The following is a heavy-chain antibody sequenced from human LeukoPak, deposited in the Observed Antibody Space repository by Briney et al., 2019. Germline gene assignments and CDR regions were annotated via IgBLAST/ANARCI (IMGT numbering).Heavy chain of an antibody. V-gene: IGHV3-53*01. CDR3: ARDSSSDWSFGGYYYYGMDV. Sequence: GGSLRLSCAASGFTVSSNYMSWVRQAPGKGLEWVSVIYSGGSTYYADSVKGRFTISRDNTKNTLYLQMNSLRAEDTAVYYCARDSSSDWSFGGYYYYGMDVWGQGTTVTVSS. CDR2: IYSGGST. CDR1: GFTVSSNY. J-gene: IGHJ6*02. D-gene: IGHD6-19*01.